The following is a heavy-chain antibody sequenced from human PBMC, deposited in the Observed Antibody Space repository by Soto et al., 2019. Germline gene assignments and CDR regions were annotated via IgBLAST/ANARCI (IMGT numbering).Heavy chain of an antibody. J-gene: IGHJ4*02. Sequence: GGSLRLSCATSGFTFSSYEMNWVRQAPGKGLEWVSYISSSGNPIYYADSVKGRFTISRDNAKNSLYLQMNSLRAEDTAVYYCARLNGYYYDSSGYYRSDYWGQRTLVTVPQ. CDR1: GFTFSSYE. CDR2: ISSSGNPI. V-gene: IGHV3-48*03. CDR3: ARLNGYYYDSSGYYRSDY. D-gene: IGHD3-22*01.